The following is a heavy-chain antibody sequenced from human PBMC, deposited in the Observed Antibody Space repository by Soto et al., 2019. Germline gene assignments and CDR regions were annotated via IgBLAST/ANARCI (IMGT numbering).Heavy chain of an antibody. J-gene: IGHJ4*02. CDR3: ARDSPTYGADILHFDY. CDR1: GGSISSYY. D-gene: IGHD1-26*01. CDR2: IYTSGRT. Sequence: PSETLSLTCTVSGGSISSYYWSWIRQPAGKGLEWIGRIYTSGRTNYTTYLKSRVTMSVDTSKNKLSLKLSSVTAADTAVYYCARDSPTYGADILHFDYWGQGNMVTVFS. V-gene: IGHV4-4*07.